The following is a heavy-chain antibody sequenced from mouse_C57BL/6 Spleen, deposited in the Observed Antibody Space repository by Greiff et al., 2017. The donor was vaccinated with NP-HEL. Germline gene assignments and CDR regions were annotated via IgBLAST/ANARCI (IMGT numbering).Heavy chain of an antibody. CDR1: GYTFTDYE. J-gene: IGHJ4*01. CDR2: IDPETGGT. Sequence: QVQLQQSGAELVRPGASVTLSCKASGYTFTDYEMHWVKQTPVHGLEWIGAIDPETGGTAYNQKFKGKAILTADTSPSTAYMELRSLTSEDSAVYYCTRKPGYSNYYDMDYWGQGTSVTVSS. CDR3: TRKPGYSNYYDMDY. D-gene: IGHD2-5*01. V-gene: IGHV1-15*01.